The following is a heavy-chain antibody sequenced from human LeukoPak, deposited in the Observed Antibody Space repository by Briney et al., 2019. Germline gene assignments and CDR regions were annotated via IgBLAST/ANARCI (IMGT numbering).Heavy chain of an antibody. CDR3: ARDRSIAVAPRLFDP. CDR1: GYTFTGYY. CDR2: INPNSGGT. D-gene: IGHD6-19*01. V-gene: IGHV1-2*02. Sequence: GASVKVSCKASGYTFTGYYMHWVRQAPGQGLEWMGWINPNSGGTNYAQKFQGRVTMTRDTSISTAYMELSRLRSDDTAVYYCARDRSIAVAPRLFDPWGQGTLVTVSS. J-gene: IGHJ5*02.